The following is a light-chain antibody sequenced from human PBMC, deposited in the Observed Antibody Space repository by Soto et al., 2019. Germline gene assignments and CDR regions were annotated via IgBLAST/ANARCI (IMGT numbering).Light chain of an antibody. V-gene: IGKV3-20*01. Sequence: EMVLTQSPGTLSLSPGERATLSCRASQTVTSNRLAWYQQKPGQAPRLLIYGASRRATGIPDRFSGSGSGTACTLTISRLEPEDFAVYYCQQYGSLPSGFAVGPGTTLDTK. CDR2: GAS. CDR3: QQYGSLPSGFA. CDR1: QTVTSNR. J-gene: IGKJ3*01.